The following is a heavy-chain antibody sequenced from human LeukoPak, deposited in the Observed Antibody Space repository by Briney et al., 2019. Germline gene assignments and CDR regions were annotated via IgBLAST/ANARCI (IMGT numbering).Heavy chain of an antibody. CDR1: GYTFTSYG. J-gene: IGHJ6*02. CDR3: ARVVGYCSGGSCYSVLRYYYYGMDV. D-gene: IGHD2-15*01. CDR2: ISAYNGNT. V-gene: IGHV1-18*01. Sequence: GASVRVSCKASGYTFTSYGISWVRQAPGQGLEWMGWISAYNGNTNYAQKLQGRVTMTTDTSTSTAYMELRSLRSDDTAVYYCARVVGYCSGGSCYSVLRYYYYGMDVWGQGTTVTVSS.